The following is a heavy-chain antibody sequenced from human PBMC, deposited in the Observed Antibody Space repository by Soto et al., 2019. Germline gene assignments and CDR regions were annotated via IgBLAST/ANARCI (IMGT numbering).Heavy chain of an antibody. CDR1: GFSVSSNY. CDR2: IYTGGST. J-gene: IGHJ3*02. CDR3: AREFSEGYSSSSDFPDAFDI. Sequence: EVQLVESGGGLIQPGGSLRLSCAASGFSVSSNYMSWVRQAPGKGLEWVSVIYTGGSTYYADSVKGRFIISRDNSKNTLYLQMSSLRAEDTTVYYWAREFSEGYSSSSDFPDAFDIWGQGTMVTVSS. V-gene: IGHV3-53*01. D-gene: IGHD6-6*01.